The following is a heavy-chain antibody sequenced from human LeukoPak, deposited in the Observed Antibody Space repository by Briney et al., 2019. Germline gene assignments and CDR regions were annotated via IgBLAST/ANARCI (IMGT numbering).Heavy chain of an antibody. CDR1: GFTFSSYA. V-gene: IGHV3-64*01. J-gene: IGHJ4*02. Sequence: TGGSLRLSCAASGFTFSSYAMHWVRQAPGKGLEYVSAISSNGGSTNYANSVKGRFTISRDNSKNTLYLQMGSLRAEDMAVYYRARDGMGPYGDYGDYWGQGTLVTVSS. CDR2: ISSNGGST. D-gene: IGHD4-17*01. CDR3: ARDGMGPYGDYGDY.